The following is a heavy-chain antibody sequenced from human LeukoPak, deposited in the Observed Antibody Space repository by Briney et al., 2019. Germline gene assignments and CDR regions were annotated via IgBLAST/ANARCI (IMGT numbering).Heavy chain of an antibody. Sequence: GGSLRLSCAASGFTFSSYAMSWVRQAPGKGLEWVSAISGSGGSTYYADSVKGRFTISRDNSKNTLYLQMNSLRAEDTAVYYCAKDSKIHYYDSSGYYYYYYYMDVWGKGTTVTVSS. J-gene: IGHJ6*03. CDR2: ISGSGGST. CDR1: GFTFSSYA. D-gene: IGHD3-22*01. V-gene: IGHV3-23*01. CDR3: AKDSKIHYYDSSGYYYYYYYMDV.